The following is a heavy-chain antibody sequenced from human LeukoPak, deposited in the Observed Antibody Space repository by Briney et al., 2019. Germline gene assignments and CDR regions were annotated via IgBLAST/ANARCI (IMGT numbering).Heavy chain of an antibody. CDR3: ARDPGIDWAGRGADPWFDP. D-gene: IGHD6-13*01. CDR1: GFTFSSYA. V-gene: IGHV3-30*03. CDR2: ISYDGSNK. Sequence: GGSLRLSCAASGFTFSSYAMHWVRQAPGQGLEWVAVISYDGSNKYYADSVKGRFTISRDNSKNTLYLQMNSLRAEDTAVYYCARDPGIDWAGRGADPWFDPWGQGTLVTVSS. J-gene: IGHJ5*02.